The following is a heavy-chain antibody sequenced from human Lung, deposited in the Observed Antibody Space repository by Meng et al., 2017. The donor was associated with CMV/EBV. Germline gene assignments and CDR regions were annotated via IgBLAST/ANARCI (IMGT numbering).Heavy chain of an antibody. CDR2: IIPILGRA. D-gene: IGHD2-2*01. J-gene: IGHJ6*02. CDR3: ARSRVLSSSPSRPPTYGMDV. Sequence: SVXVSXKASGGTSSSYVISWVRQAPGQGLEWMGGIIPILGRANYGQKFQARVTITADKSTSTAHMELSSLRSEDTAVYYCARSRVLSSSPSRPPTYGMDVWXQGTXVTGSS. CDR1: GGTSSSYV. V-gene: IGHV1-69*10.